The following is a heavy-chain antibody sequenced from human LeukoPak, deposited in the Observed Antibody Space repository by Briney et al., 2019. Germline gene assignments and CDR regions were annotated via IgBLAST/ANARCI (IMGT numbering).Heavy chain of an antibody. CDR1: GFTFIRYW. J-gene: IGHJ4*02. V-gene: IGHV3-7*04. CDR2: IKQDRSEK. CDR3: APDATKGY. Sequence: GGSLRLSCAAPGFTFIRYWRSWVCRAPGKGLEWVANIKQDRSEKYYVDSVKGRFTISRDNANNSLYLQMESLRAEDTAVYYCAPDATKGYWGQGTLVTVSS. D-gene: IGHD1-26*01.